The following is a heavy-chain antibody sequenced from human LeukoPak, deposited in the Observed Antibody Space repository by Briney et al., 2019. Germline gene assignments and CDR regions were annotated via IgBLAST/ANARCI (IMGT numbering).Heavy chain of an antibody. J-gene: IGHJ4*02. D-gene: IGHD3-10*01. V-gene: IGHV1-2*02. CDR1: GYTFTGYY. Sequence: ASVKVSFKASGYTFTGYYIHWARQAPGQGLEWMGWINPNSGDTNYAQKFQGRVTMTRDTSINTAYMELSRLRSDDTAVYYCARDIGSGSYYWGQGTLVTVSS. CDR2: INPNSGDT. CDR3: ARDIGSGSYY.